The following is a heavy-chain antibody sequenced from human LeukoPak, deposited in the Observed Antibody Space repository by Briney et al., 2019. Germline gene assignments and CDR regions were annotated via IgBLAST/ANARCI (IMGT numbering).Heavy chain of an antibody. CDR2: ISFDGTNK. D-gene: IGHD6-13*01. J-gene: IGHJ4*02. Sequence: SGGSLRLSCAASGFTLSRYTLHWVRQAPGKGLEWVAVISFDGTNKYYANSVKGRFTISRDNSRNTLSLQMDSLRVEDTAVYYCAKDQSIAAAVLDYWGQGTLVTVSS. CDR1: GFTLSRYT. V-gene: IGHV3-30-3*01. CDR3: AKDQSIAAAVLDY.